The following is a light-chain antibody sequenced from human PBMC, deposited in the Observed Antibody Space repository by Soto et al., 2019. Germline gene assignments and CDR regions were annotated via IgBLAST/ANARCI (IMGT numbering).Light chain of an antibody. CDR2: RDN. J-gene: IGLJ3*02. CDR1: SSNIGSNY. Sequence: QSVLTQPPSASGTPGQRVTISCSGSSSNIGSNYIYWYQQLPGTAPKLLISRDNQRPPGVPDRFSGSKSGSSASLAISGLRSEDEADSYCAAWDDSLRGRLFGGGTQLTVL. CDR3: AAWDDSLRGRL. V-gene: IGLV1-47*01.